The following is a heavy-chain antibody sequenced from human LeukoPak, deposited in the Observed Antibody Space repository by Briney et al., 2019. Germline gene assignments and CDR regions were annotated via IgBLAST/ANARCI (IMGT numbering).Heavy chain of an antibody. Sequence: SVEVSCKASGGTFSSYASSWVRQAPGQGLEWMGRIIPIFGTANYAQKFQGRVTITTDESTSTAYMELSSLRSGDTAVYYCARGVIVGATTTGFDYWGQGTLVTVSS. CDR2: IIPIFGTA. J-gene: IGHJ4*02. CDR1: GGTFSSYA. CDR3: ARGVIVGATTTGFDY. D-gene: IGHD1-26*01. V-gene: IGHV1-69*05.